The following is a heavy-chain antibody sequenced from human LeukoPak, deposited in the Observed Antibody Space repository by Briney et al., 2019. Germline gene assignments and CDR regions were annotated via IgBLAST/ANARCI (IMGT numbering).Heavy chain of an antibody. J-gene: IGHJ4*02. CDR2: INPNSGGT. Sequence: ASVKVSCKASGYTFTGYCMHWVRQAPGQGLEWMGWINPNSGGTNYAQKFQGRVTMTRDTSISTAYMELSRLRSDDTAVYYCARRIAVAGTPGYFDYWGQGTLVTVSS. CDR1: GYTFTGYC. D-gene: IGHD6-19*01. V-gene: IGHV1-2*02. CDR3: ARRIAVAGTPGYFDY.